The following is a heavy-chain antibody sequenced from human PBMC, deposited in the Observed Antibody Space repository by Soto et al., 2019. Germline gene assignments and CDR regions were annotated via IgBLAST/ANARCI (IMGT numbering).Heavy chain of an antibody. CDR1: GFTFSSYS. D-gene: IGHD3-10*01. V-gene: IGHV3-21*01. CDR3: AREETSITMPIDY. CDR2: ISSSSSYI. J-gene: IGHJ4*02. Sequence: LRLSCAASGFTFSSYSMNWVRQAPGKGLEWVSSISSSSSYIYYADSVKGRFTISRDNAKNSLYLQMNSLRAEDTAVYYCAREETSITMPIDYWGQGTLVTVSS.